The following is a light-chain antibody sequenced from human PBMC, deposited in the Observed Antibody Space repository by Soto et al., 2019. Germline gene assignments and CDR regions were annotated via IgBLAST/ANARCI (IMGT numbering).Light chain of an antibody. V-gene: IGLV2-14*01. CDR2: EVS. CDR1: SSDIGGYNF. CDR3: SSHTSSNSWV. J-gene: IGLJ3*02. Sequence: SALTQPASVSGSPGQSITIFCTGTSSDIGGYNFVSWYQQHPGKAPKLMIYEVSTRPSGVSNRFSGSKSGNTASLTISGLQAEDEADDYCSSHTSSNSWVFGGGTKLTVL.